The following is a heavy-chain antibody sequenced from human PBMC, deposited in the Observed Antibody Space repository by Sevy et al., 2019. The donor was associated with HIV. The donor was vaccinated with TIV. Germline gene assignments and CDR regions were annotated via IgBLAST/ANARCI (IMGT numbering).Heavy chain of an antibody. CDR3: ARSVYGSGTYHNDY. D-gene: IGHD3-10*01. J-gene: IGHJ4*02. V-gene: IGHV1-2*02. CDR1: GYYFTGYY. CDR2: INPNGGGT. Sequence: ASLKVSCKASGYYFTGYYVHWVRQAPGQGLEWMGWINPNGGGTNIGQKFHGRVTMSRDTSITTAYMELIRLRSNDTGVYYCARSVYGSGTYHNDYWGQGTLVTVSS.